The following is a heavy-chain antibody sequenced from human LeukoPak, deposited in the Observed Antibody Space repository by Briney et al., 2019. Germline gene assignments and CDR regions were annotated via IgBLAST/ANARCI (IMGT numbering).Heavy chain of an antibody. Sequence: GGSLRLSCAASGFTFSSYSMNWVRQAPGKGLEWVSSISSSSSYIYYADSAKGRFTISRDNAKNSLYLQMNSLRAEDTAVYYCARAQWLQPDAFDIWGQGTMVTVSS. CDR3: ARAQWLQPDAFDI. CDR1: GFTFSSYS. CDR2: ISSSSSYI. D-gene: IGHD5-24*01. J-gene: IGHJ3*02. V-gene: IGHV3-21*01.